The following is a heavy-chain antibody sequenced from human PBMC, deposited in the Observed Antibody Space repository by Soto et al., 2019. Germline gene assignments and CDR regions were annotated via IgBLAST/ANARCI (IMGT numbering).Heavy chain of an antibody. CDR1: GFTFSSYW. J-gene: IGHJ3*02. Sequence: PGGSLRLSCAASGFTFSSYWMSWVRQAPGKGLEWVANIKQDGSEKYYVDSVKGRFTISRDNAKNSLYLQMNSLRAEDTAVYYCAIQWLGSHDAFDIWGQGTMVTVSS. D-gene: IGHD6-19*01. CDR2: IKQDGSEK. V-gene: IGHV3-7*01. CDR3: AIQWLGSHDAFDI.